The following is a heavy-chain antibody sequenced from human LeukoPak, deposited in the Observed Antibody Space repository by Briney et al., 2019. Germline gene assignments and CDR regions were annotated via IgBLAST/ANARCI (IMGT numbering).Heavy chain of an antibody. CDR1: GYTFTSYY. CDR3: ARDLYDETMIVVSGYYYMDV. CDR2: INPSGGST. V-gene: IGHV1-46*01. D-gene: IGHD3-22*01. J-gene: IGHJ6*03. Sequence: GASVKVSCKASGYTFTSYYMHWVRQAPGQGLEWMGIINPSGGSTSYAQKFQGRVTMTRDMSTSTVYMELSSLRSEDTAVYYCARDLYDETMIVVSGYYYMDVWGKGTTVTVSS.